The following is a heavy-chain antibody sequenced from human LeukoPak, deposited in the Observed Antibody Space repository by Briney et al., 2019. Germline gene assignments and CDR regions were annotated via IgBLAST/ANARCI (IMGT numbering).Heavy chain of an antibody. CDR2: ISGSGDIT. J-gene: IGHJ4*02. V-gene: IGHV3-23*01. D-gene: IGHD5-18*01. CDR1: GFTFSSYA. Sequence: GGSLRLSCAGSGFTFSSYAMSWVRQAPGKGLEWVSSISGSGDITSYADSVRGRFTISRDNSKNTLYLLMVSLRADDTAIYYCAKDRDGYTYYWGQGTLVTVSP. CDR3: AKDRDGYTYY.